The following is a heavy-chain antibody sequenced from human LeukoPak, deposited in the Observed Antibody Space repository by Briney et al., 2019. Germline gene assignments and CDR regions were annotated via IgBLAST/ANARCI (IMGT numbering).Heavy chain of an antibody. CDR1: GGTLSSYA. J-gene: IGHJ4*02. CDR3: ARDRYCSSTSCPPGY. Sequence: SVKVSCKASGGTLSSYAISWVRQAPGQGLEWMGRIIPILGIANYAQKFQGRVTITADKSTSTAYMELSSLRSEDTAVYYCARDRYCSSTSCPPGYWGQGTLVTVSS. CDR2: IIPILGIA. D-gene: IGHD2-2*01. V-gene: IGHV1-69*04.